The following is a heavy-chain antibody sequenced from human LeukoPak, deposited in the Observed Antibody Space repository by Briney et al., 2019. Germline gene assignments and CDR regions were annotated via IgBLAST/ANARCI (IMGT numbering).Heavy chain of an antibody. V-gene: IGHV3-66*04. Sequence: PGGSLRLSCAASGFTVSSNYMSWVRQAPGKGLEWVSVIYSGVIYNDGTTNYGGCVKGRFTISRDNSKNTLYLQMNSLRAEDTAVYYCARRELLGYSYGLRTFNIWGQGTTVTVSS. CDR3: ARRELLGYSYGLRTFNI. J-gene: IGHJ3*02. CDR2: IYSGVIYNDGTT. D-gene: IGHD5-18*01. CDR1: GFTVSSNY.